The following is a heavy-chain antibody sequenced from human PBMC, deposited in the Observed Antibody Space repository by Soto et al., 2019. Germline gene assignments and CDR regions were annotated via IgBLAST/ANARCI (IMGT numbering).Heavy chain of an antibody. D-gene: IGHD4-17*01. CDR1: GGSISNYY. J-gene: IGHJ6*02. V-gene: IGHV4-59*01. CDR2: IYYTGST. Sequence: SETLSLTCTVSGGSISNYYWSWIRQPPGKGLEWIGYIYYTGSTNYNPSLKSRVTISVDTSKNQFSLKLSSVTAADTAVYYCARDHGEYYYYYGMDVWGQGTTVTVSS. CDR3: ARDHGEYYYYYGMDV.